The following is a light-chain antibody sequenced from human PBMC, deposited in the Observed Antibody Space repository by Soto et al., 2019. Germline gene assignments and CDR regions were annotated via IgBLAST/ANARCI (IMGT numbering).Light chain of an antibody. V-gene: IGKV3-11*01. CDR1: QSVKSSH. CDR3: QQRGDWPPIT. Sequence: EIVLTQSPGTLSFAPGEGATLSCRASQSVKSSHLAWYQQKPGQPPRLLIYNASNRTTGIPARFSGSGSGTDFTLTISSLEPEDFAVYYCQQRGDWPPITFGQGTRLEIK. J-gene: IGKJ5*01. CDR2: NAS.